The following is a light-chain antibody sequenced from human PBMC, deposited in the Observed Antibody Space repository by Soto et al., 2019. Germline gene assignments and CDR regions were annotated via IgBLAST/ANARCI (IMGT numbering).Light chain of an antibody. CDR1: QSVSSSY. CDR3: QQYGSSPPYT. CDR2: GAS. Sequence: EIVLTQSPGTLSLSPGERATLSFRASQSVSSSYSAWYQQKPGQAPRLLIYGASSRATGIPDRFSGIGSGTDFTLTISILEPEDFAVYYCQQYGSSPPYTFGQGTKLEIK. V-gene: IGKV3-20*01. J-gene: IGKJ2*01.